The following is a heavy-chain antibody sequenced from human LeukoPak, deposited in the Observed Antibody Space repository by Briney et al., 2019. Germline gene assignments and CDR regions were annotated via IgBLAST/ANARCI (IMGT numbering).Heavy chain of an antibody. Sequence: VGSLRLSCAASGFTFSSYSMNWVRQAPRKGLEWVSSISSSSSYIYYADSVKGRVTISRDNAKNSLYLQMNSLSAEDTAVYYCARAFDFWSGYSHYYFDYWGQGTLVTVSS. CDR2: ISSSSSYI. D-gene: IGHD3-3*01. CDR1: GFTFSSYS. CDR3: ARAFDFWSGYSHYYFDY. J-gene: IGHJ4*02. V-gene: IGHV3-21*01.